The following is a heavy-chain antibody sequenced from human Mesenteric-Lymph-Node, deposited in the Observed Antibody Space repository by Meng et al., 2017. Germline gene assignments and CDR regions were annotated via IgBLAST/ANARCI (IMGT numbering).Heavy chain of an antibody. D-gene: IGHD2-15*01. Sequence: ASVKVSCKASGYTFTGYYMHWVRQAPGQGLEWMGWINPNSGGTNYAQKFQGRVTITRNTSISTAYMELSSLRSEDTAVYYCARVDCSGGSCYSPYYYYGMDVWGQGTTVTVSS. CDR2: INPNSGGT. CDR1: GYTFTGYY. J-gene: IGHJ6*02. CDR3: ARVDCSGGSCYSPYYYYGMDV. V-gene: IGHV1-2*02.